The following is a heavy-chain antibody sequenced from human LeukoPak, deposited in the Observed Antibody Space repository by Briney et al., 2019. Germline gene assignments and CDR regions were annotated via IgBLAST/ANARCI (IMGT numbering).Heavy chain of an antibody. CDR2: IYYSGST. V-gene: IGHV4-59*01. Sequence: SETLSLTCIVSGGSISDCYWSWIRQSPGMGLDWIGYIYYSGSTNYNPSLKSRVTVSVDTSKNQFSLKLSSVTAADTAVYYCARHGGPGYSSGWYSWFDPWGQGMLVTVSS. D-gene: IGHD6-19*01. J-gene: IGHJ5*02. CDR1: GGSISDCY. CDR3: ARHGGPGYSSGWYSWFDP.